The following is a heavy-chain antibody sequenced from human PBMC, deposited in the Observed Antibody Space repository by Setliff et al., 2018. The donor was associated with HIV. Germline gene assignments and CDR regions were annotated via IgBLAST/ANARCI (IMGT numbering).Heavy chain of an antibody. CDR1: GGSISSGSYY. Sequence: SETLSLTCTVSGGSISSGSYYWSWLRQPPGKGMEWIGYIYYSGSTYYNPSLKSRVTISVDTSKNQFSLKLSSVTAADTAVYYWARDSSPGYYYGMDVWGQGTTVTVSS. CDR3: ARDSSPGYYYGMDV. V-gene: IGHV4-30-4*08. J-gene: IGHJ6*02. D-gene: IGHD3-22*01. CDR2: IYYSGST.